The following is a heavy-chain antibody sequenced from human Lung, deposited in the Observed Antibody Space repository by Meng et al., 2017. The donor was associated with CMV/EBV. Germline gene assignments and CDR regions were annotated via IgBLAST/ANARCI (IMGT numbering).Heavy chain of an antibody. CDR3: ARGITVAPSDD. V-gene: IGHV3-30-3*01. Sequence: GESLKISCAASGFTFSRFAMHWVRQAPGKGLEWVAVISYDGGNKYYADSVKGRFTISRDNSKNTLYLQMNSLRAEDTAVYHCARGITVAPSDDWGQGALVTVSS. CDR2: ISYDGGNK. CDR1: GFTFSRFA. D-gene: IGHD6-19*01. J-gene: IGHJ4*02.